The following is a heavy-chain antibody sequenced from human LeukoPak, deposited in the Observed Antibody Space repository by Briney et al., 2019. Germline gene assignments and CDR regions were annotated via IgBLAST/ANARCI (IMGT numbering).Heavy chain of an antibody. CDR2: IYYSGST. Sequence: NPSETLSLTCTVSGGSISSYYWSWIRQPPGKGLEWIGYIYYSGSTNYNPSLKSRVTISVDTSKNQFSLKLSSVTAADTAVYYCARDFGSGWYGLGWFDPWGQGTLVTVSS. J-gene: IGHJ5*02. CDR1: GGSISSYY. V-gene: IGHV4-59*01. CDR3: ARDFGSGWYGLGWFDP. D-gene: IGHD6-19*01.